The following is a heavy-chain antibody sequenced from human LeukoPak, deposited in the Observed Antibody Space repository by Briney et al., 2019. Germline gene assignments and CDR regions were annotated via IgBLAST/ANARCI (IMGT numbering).Heavy chain of an antibody. V-gene: IGHV3-30*02. CDR3: AREAFVKSGYYPLDY. D-gene: IGHD3-22*01. Sequence: PGGSLRLSCAASGFSFSDYAMHWVRQAPGKGLEWLTFIRYDGRNKYYADSLKGRFTISRGDSKNTLYLQMNSLRADDTAVYYCAREAFVKSGYYPLDYWGQGTLVTVSS. J-gene: IGHJ4*02. CDR2: IRYDGRNK. CDR1: GFSFSDYA.